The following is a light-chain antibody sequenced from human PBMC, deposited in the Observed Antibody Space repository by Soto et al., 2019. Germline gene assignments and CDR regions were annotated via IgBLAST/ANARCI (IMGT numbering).Light chain of an antibody. J-gene: IGKJ5*01. CDR3: QQYGSSPT. V-gene: IGKV3-20*01. CDR1: QSVSSN. Sequence: EIVLTQSPGTLSLSPVERATLSCRASQSVSSNLAWYQQKPGQAPRLLIYGASSRATGIPHRFSGSGSGTDFTLTISRLEPEDFAVYYCQQYGSSPTFGQGTRLEIK. CDR2: GAS.